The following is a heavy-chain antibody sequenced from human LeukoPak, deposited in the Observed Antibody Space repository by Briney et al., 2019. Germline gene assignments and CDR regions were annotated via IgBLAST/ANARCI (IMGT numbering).Heavy chain of an antibody. D-gene: IGHD6-13*01. CDR2: IRYDGSNK. CDR1: GFTFSSYG. Sequence: PGGSLRLSCAASGFTFSSYGMHWVRQAPGKGLEWVAFIRYDGSNKYYADSVKGRFTISRDNSKNTLYLQMNSLRAEDTAVYYCAKDRVAAAGNGVYFDYWGQGTLVTVSS. V-gene: IGHV3-30*02. CDR3: AKDRVAAAGNGVYFDY. J-gene: IGHJ4*02.